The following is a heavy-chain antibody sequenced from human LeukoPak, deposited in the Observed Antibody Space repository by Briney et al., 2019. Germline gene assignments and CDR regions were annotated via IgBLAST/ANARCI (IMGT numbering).Heavy chain of an antibody. V-gene: IGHV1-8*01. Sequence: ASVKVSCKASGYTFTSYDINWVRQATGQGLEWMGWMNPNSGNTGYAQKFQGRVTMTRNTSISTAYMELSSLRSEDTAVYYCARGTRGVILPSYYYYYMDVWGKGTTVTVSS. J-gene: IGHJ6*03. CDR3: ARGTRGVILPSYYYYYMDV. CDR2: MNPNSGNT. CDR1: GYTFTSYD. D-gene: IGHD3-10*01.